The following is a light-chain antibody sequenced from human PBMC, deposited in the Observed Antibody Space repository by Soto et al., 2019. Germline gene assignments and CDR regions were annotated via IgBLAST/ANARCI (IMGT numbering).Light chain of an antibody. CDR2: LGS. V-gene: IGKV2-28*01. CDR3: MQALQSPLT. CDR1: QSLLHSNGYNY. Sequence: GEPASISRRSSQSLLHSNGYNYLDWYLQKPGQSPQLLIYLGSNRASGVPDRFSGSGSGTDFTLKISRVEAEDVGVYYCMQALQSPLTFGGGTKVDIK. J-gene: IGKJ4*01.